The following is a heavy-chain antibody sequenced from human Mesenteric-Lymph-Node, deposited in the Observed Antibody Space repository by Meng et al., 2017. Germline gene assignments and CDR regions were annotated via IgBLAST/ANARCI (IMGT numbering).Heavy chain of an antibody. CDR1: GYTFTGYY. Sequence: SVKVSCKASGYTFTGYYMHWLRQAPGQGLEWMGWINPNSGGTNNEQKFQGRVTMTRDTSISTAYMELNRLRSDDTAVYYCARAGEAADFYHYYYGMDVWGQGTTVTVSS. D-gene: IGHD6-13*01. J-gene: IGHJ6*02. CDR3: ARAGEAADFYHYYYGMDV. V-gene: IGHV1-2*02. CDR2: INPNSGGT.